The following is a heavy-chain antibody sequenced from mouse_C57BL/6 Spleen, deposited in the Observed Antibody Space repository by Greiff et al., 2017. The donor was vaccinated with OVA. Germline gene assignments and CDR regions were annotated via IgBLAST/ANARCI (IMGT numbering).Heavy chain of an antibody. CDR1: GYSFTDYN. V-gene: IGHV1-39*01. J-gene: IGHJ4*01. CDR2: LNPNYGTT. Sequence: VQLQQSGPELVKPGASVKISCKASGYSFTDYNMNWVKQSNGKSLAWIGVLNPNYGTTSYNQKFKGKATLTVDQSSSTAYMQLNSLTSEDAAVYYCARSGYGGGDAMDDWGQGTAGTVSS. D-gene: IGHD1-2*01. CDR3: ARSGYGGGDAMDD.